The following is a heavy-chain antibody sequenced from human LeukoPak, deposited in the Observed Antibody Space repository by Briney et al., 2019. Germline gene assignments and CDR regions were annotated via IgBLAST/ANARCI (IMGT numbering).Heavy chain of an antibody. V-gene: IGHV3-74*01. Sequence: HPGGSLRLSCAASGFTFSNYWMHWVRQAPGKGLVWVSCINNDGSNTNYADSVKGRFTISRDNAKNTLWLQMNSLRAEDTAVYYCARDLGYYYGSGSYWDQYYFDYWGQGTLVTVSS. CDR3: ARDLGYYYGSGSYWDQYYFDY. CDR2: INNDGSNT. D-gene: IGHD3-10*01. J-gene: IGHJ4*02. CDR1: GFTFSNYW.